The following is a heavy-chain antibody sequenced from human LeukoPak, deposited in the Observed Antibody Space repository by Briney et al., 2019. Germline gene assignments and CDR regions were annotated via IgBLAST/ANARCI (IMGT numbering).Heavy chain of an antibody. D-gene: IGHD3-22*01. CDR2: FDPEDGET. J-gene: IGHJ4*02. CDR3: ARFSVQGHDSSVYQDY. V-gene: IGHV1-24*01. Sequence: ASVKVSCKVSGYTLTKLAMHWVRQAPGKGLEWMGGFDPEDGETIYAQNFQGRITMTEDTSTDTAYMELSSLRSDDTAVYYCARFSVQGHDSSVYQDYWGQGTLVTVSS. CDR1: GYTLTKLA.